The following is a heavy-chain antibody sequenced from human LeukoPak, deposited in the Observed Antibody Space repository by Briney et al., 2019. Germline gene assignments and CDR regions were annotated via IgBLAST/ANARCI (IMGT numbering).Heavy chain of an antibody. D-gene: IGHD3-10*01. CDR1: GFTFSSYD. V-gene: IGHV3-13*01. Sequence: PGGSLRLSCAASGFTFSSYDMHWVRQATGKGLEWVSAIGTAGDTYYPGSVKGRFTISRENAKNSLYLQMNSLRAGDTAVYYCARGALYYYGSGSYYNGHAFDIWGQGTMVTVSS. CDR3: ARGALYYYGSGSYYNGHAFDI. CDR2: IGTAGDT. J-gene: IGHJ3*02.